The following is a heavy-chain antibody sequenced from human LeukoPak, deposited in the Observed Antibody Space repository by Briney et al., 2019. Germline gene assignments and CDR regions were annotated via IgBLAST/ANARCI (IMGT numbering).Heavy chain of an antibody. J-gene: IGHJ4*02. D-gene: IGHD6-19*01. CDR2: ISAYNGDT. CDR3: ARDPSNSSGWYIFFDF. Sequence: ASVKVSCKASGYTFTRYGITWVRQAPGQGLEWMGWISAYNGDTKYAQKLQGRVTMTTDTSTSTAYMELRSLRSDDTAVYYCARDPSNSSGWYIFFDFWGQGALVAVSS. V-gene: IGHV1-18*01. CDR1: GYTFTRYG.